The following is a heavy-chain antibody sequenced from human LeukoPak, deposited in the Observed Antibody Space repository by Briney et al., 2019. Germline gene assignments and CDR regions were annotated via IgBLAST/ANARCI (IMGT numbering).Heavy chain of an antibody. J-gene: IGHJ4*02. V-gene: IGHV3-20*04. CDR1: GFTFDDYG. CDR2: INWNGGST. D-gene: IGHD3-10*01. Sequence: PGGALRLSCAASGFTFDDYGMSWGRQAPGKGLEWVSGINWNGGSTGYADSVKGRFTISRDNAKNSLYLQMNSLRAEDTALYYCARGGWFGELLFDYWGQGTLVTVSS. CDR3: ARGGWFGELLFDY.